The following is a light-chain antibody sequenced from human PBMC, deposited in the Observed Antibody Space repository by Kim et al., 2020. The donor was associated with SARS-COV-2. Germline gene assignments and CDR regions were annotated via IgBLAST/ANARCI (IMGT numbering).Light chain of an antibody. J-gene: IGLJ2*01. CDR2: DVS. V-gene: IGLV2-8*01. CDR3: SSYTDSDTLI. CDR1: SSDIGRYNY. Sequence: GQSVTISCTGSSSDIGRYNYVSWYQNLPGRAPKLIIYDVSRRPSGVPDRFSGSKSANTAYLTVSGLQAEDEADYYCSSYTDSDTLIFGGGTKLTVL.